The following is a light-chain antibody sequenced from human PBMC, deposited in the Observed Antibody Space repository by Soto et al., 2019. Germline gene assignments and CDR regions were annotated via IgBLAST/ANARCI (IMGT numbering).Light chain of an antibody. J-gene: IGKJ5*01. V-gene: IGKV3D-15*01. CDR3: QQYDKWFSIT. CDR2: GAS. CDR1: QSINRY. Sequence: EIVMTQSPASLSVSPXETATLSCRASQSINRYLAWYQHKPGQAPRLLIHGASSRATGIPDRFSGSGSGTEFTLTISRLEPEDFAVYYCQQYDKWFSITFGQGTRLEIK.